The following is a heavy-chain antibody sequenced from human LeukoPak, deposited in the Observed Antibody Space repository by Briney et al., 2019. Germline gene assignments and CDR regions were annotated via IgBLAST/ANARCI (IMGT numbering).Heavy chain of an antibody. Sequence: SVKVSCKASGGTFSSYAISWVRQATGQGLEWMGRIIPIFGTANYAQKFQGRVTITTDESTSTAYMELSSLRSEDTAVYYCARVSGSYYVDAFDIWGQGTMVTVSS. J-gene: IGHJ3*02. CDR2: IIPIFGTA. D-gene: IGHD1-26*01. V-gene: IGHV1-69*05. CDR3: ARVSGSYYVDAFDI. CDR1: GGTFSSYA.